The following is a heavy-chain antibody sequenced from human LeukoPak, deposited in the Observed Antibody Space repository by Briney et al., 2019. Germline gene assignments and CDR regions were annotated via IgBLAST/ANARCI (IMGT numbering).Heavy chain of an antibody. D-gene: IGHD6-19*01. CDR1: GYTFTDYG. J-gene: IGHJ4*02. CDR3: ARVLGRQIAVAGDDY. Sequence: GASVKVSCKASGYTFTDYGIHWVRQAPGQGLEWMGWISTYNGNTNYVQNLQGRVAMTTDASTSTAFMELRSLRSDDTAVYYCARVLGRQIAVAGDDYWGQGTLVTVPS. CDR2: ISTYNGNT. V-gene: IGHV1-18*01.